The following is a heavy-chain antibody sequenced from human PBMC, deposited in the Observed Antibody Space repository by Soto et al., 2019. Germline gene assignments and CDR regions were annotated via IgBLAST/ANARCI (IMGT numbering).Heavy chain of an antibody. CDR1: GFTLSSYA. CDR2: ISGSGGSS. CDR3: AKASWFGDFDY. Sequence: GGSLRLSCAASGFTLSSYAISWVLQAPGKGLEWVSGISGSGGSSYYADSVKGRFTISRDNSKNTLYLQMNSLRAEDTAVYYCAKASWFGDFDYWGQGTLVTVSS. J-gene: IGHJ4*02. D-gene: IGHD3-10*01. V-gene: IGHV3-23*01.